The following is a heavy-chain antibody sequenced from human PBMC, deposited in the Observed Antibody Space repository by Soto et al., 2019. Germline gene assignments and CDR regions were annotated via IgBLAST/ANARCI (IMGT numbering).Heavy chain of an antibody. V-gene: IGHV4-59*01. Sequence: SETLSLTCTVSGVSISSYYWSWIRQSPGKGLEWIASVYYSGSTTYNPSLKSRVTMSADTSKNQFSLRLTSVIAADTAVYYCARDLTRENWFDPWGQGTLVTVSS. CDR3: ARDLTRENWFDP. CDR1: GVSISSYY. D-gene: IGHD2-2*01. CDR2: VYYSGST. J-gene: IGHJ5*02.